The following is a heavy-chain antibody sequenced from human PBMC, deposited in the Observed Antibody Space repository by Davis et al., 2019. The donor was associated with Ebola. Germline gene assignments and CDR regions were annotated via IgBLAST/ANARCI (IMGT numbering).Heavy chain of an antibody. CDR3: AKDRRGVSWDQPAYYFDY. Sequence: PGGSLRLSCAASGFTFSSYSMNWVRQAPGKGLEWVSAISGSGGSTYYADSVKGRFTISRDNSKNTLYLQMNSLRAEDTAVYYCAKDRRGVSWDQPAYYFDYWGQGTLVTVSS. V-gene: IGHV3-23*01. CDR1: GFTFSSYS. J-gene: IGHJ4*02. CDR2: ISGSGGST. D-gene: IGHD1-26*01.